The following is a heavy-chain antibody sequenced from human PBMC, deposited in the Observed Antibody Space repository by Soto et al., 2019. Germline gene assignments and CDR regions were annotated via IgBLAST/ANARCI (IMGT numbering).Heavy chain of an antibody. CDR1: GFTFSNAW. J-gene: IGHJ6*02. CDR3: TTPYYDFWSGAFYYYYGMDV. D-gene: IGHD3-3*01. V-gene: IGHV3-15*01. CDR2: IKSKTDGGTT. Sequence: GGSLRLSCAASGFTFSNAWMSWVRQAPGKGLEWVGRIKSKTDGGTTDYAAPVKGRFTISRDDSKNTLYLQMNSLKTEDTAVYYCTTPYYDFWSGAFYYYYGMDVWGQGTTVTVSS.